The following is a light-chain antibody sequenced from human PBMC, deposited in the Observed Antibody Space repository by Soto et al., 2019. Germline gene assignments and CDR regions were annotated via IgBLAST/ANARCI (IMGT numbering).Light chain of an antibody. CDR3: QQYGSLSWT. CDR2: GAS. Sequence: EIVLTQSPGTLSLSPGERATLSCRASQNVDTNYLAWYQQKPGQAPRIIIFGASGRATGIPDRFSCSGSGTDFTLTISRLEPEDFAVYYCQQYGSLSWTFGQGTKVEIK. CDR1: QNVDTNY. V-gene: IGKV3-20*01. J-gene: IGKJ1*01.